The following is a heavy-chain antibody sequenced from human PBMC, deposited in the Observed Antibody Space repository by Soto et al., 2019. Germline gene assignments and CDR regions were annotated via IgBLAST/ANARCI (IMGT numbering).Heavy chain of an antibody. J-gene: IGHJ6*02. CDR3: AREYCLGDNCYYYYAMHV. V-gene: IGHV1-2*04. D-gene: IGHD2-21*01. CDR2: INPKSGGT. Sequence: QVQLVQSGAEVTKPGASVKVSCKASGYTFTGYYINWVRQAPGQGLEWMGSINPKSGGTHYAQKFQGWVTMTRDTSSTTVYMELRRLRSDDTAVYYCAREYCLGDNCYYYYAMHVWGHGTTVTVSS. CDR1: GYTFTGYY.